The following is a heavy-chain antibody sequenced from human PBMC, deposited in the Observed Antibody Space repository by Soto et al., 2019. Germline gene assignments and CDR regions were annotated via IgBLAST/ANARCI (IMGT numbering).Heavy chain of an antibody. CDR3: ASVVAVVGVGPSDDSFDI. CDR1: GFTFSSYS. J-gene: IGHJ3*02. CDR2: ISSSSSYI. D-gene: IGHD1-26*01. Sequence: GGSLRLSCAASGFTFSSYSMNWVRQAPGKGLEWVSSISSSSSYIYYADSVKGRFTISRNNAKNSLYLQMNSLRAEVSAFDTGASVVAVVGVGPSDDSFDIWGQGTMVTVSS. V-gene: IGHV3-21*04.